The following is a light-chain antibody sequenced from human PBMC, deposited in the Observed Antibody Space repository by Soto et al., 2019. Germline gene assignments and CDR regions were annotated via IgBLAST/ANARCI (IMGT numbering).Light chain of an antibody. Sequence: EIVLPQSPATLSLSPGERATLSCRASQSLSSSYLAWYQQKPGQAPRLLIYGASSRATGIPDRFSGSGSGTDFTLTISRLEPEDFAVYYCQQHGSSHITFGQGRRLEIK. V-gene: IGKV3-20*01. CDR1: QSLSSSY. J-gene: IGKJ5*01. CDR2: GAS. CDR3: QQHGSSHIT.